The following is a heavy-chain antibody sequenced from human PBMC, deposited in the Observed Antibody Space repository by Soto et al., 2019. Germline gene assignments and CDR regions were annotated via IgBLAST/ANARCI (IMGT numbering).Heavy chain of an antibody. D-gene: IGHD3-16*01. J-gene: IGHJ4*02. Sequence: GSLRLSCAASGFTFSSYGMHWVRQAPGKGLEWVAFIWHDGGNKFYAESVKGRFTISRDNSKNTLYLQMTSLSAEDTAMYYCARDGDVNTGFGKGYWGQGTLVTVSS. V-gene: IGHV3-33*01. CDR3: ARDGDVNTGFGKGY. CDR1: GFTFSSYG. CDR2: IWHDGGNK.